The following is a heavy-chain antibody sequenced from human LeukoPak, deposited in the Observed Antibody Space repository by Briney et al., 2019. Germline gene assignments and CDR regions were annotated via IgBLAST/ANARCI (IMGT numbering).Heavy chain of an antibody. Sequence: GASVKVSCKASGGTFSSYAISWVRQAPGQGLEWMGGIIPIFGTANYAQKFQGRVTITADESTSTAYMELSSLRSEDTAVYYCARLRYSSSFGKDYWGQGTLVTVSS. J-gene: IGHJ4*02. CDR2: IIPIFGTA. D-gene: IGHD6-6*01. CDR1: GGTFSSYA. CDR3: ARLRYSSSFGKDY. V-gene: IGHV1-69*01.